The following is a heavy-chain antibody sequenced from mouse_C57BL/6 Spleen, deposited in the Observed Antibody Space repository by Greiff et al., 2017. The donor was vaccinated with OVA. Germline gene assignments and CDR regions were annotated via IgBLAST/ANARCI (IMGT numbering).Heavy chain of an antibody. CDR1: GFTFSDFY. V-gene: IGHV7-1*01. Sequence: EVKLVESGGGLVQSGRSLRLSCATSGFTFSDFYMEWVRQAPGKGLEWIAASRNKANDYTTEYSASVKGRFIVSRDTSQSILYLQMNALRAEDTAIYYCARDGDDGYYGGYFDVWGTGTTVTVSS. CDR3: ARDGDDGYYGGYFDV. CDR2: SRNKANDYTT. J-gene: IGHJ1*03. D-gene: IGHD2-3*01.